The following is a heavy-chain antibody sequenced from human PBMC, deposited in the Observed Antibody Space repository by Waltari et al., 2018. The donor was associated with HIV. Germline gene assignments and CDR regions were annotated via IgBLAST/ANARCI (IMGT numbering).Heavy chain of an antibody. D-gene: IGHD2-2*01. J-gene: IGHJ4*02. Sequence: QLQLQESGSGLVKPPETLSPTSTVSGGSIRSSSYHWGWVRQSPGKGLEWIGSIYYSGSTYYNPSLKSRVTISVDTSKNQFSLKLSSVTAADTAVYYCASPDYCSSTSCFRFDYWGQGTLVTVSS. CDR3: ASPDYCSSTSCFRFDY. CDR1: GGSIRSSSYH. CDR2: IYYSGST. V-gene: IGHV4-39*07.